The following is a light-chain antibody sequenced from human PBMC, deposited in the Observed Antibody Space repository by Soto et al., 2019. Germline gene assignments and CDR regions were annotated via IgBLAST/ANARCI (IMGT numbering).Light chain of an antibody. CDR3: GTWDRRLTAGG. J-gene: IGLJ2*01. CDR2: DNN. Sequence: QSVLTQPPSVSAAPGQKVTISCSGSTSNIGSSYVSWYQQFPGTAPKLHIYDNNKRPSEIPDRFSGSQYGTSATLDITGLQTRGEGDYYRGTWDRRLTAGGFGGGTKLTVL. V-gene: IGLV1-51*01. CDR1: TSNIGSSY.